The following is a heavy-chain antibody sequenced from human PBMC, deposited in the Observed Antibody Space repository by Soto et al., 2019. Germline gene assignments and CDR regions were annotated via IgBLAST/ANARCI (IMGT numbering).Heavy chain of an antibody. D-gene: IGHD1-26*01. V-gene: IGHV4-31*03. Sequence: SETLSLTCSVSGDSISTEGYYWSWIRQHPGKGLEWIGYIYYSGLTSYNPSLKSRVTISRATSKNQFYLKLSSVSAADTAVYYCARSRSYYVEDFQKWGQGTLVTVSS. CDR3: ARSRSYYVEDFQK. CDR1: GDSISTEGYY. J-gene: IGHJ1*01. CDR2: IYYSGLT.